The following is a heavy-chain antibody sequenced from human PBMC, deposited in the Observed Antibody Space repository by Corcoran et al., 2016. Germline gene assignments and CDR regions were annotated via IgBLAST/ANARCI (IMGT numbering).Heavy chain of an antibody. Sequence: QVQLQQWGAGLLKPSETLSLTCAVYGGSFSGYYWSWIRQPPGKGLEWIGEINHSGSTNYNPSLKSRVTISVDTSKNQFSLKLSSVTAADTAVYYCVSVLWFGEGRFDPWGQGTLVTVSS. CDR2: INHSGST. CDR1: GGSFSGYY. J-gene: IGHJ5*02. CDR3: VSVLWFGEGRFDP. V-gene: IGHV4-34*01. D-gene: IGHD3-10*01.